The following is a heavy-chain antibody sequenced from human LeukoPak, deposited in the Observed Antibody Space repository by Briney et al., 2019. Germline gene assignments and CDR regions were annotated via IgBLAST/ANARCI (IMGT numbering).Heavy chain of an antibody. V-gene: IGHV4-39*07. D-gene: IGHD3-16*02. CDR3: ARDVGDYVWGSYHVTVLDP. J-gene: IGHJ5*02. CDR2: IYYSGST. Sequence: KPSETLSLTCTVSGGSISSSSYYWGWIRQPPGKGLEWIGSIYYSGSTYYNPSLKSRVTISVDTSKNQFSLKLSSVTAADTAVYYCARDVGDYVWGSYHVTVLDPWGQGTLVTVSS. CDR1: GGSISSSSYY.